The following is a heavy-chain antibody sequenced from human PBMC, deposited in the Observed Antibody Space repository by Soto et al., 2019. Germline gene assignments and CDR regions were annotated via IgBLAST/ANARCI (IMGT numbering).Heavy chain of an antibody. CDR1: GFTFSSYG. D-gene: IGHD4-4*01. CDR3: AKMFSNYELYGYYGMDV. Sequence: GWSLRLSCAASGFTFSSYGMHWVRQAPGKGLEWVAVISYDGSNKYYADSVKGRFTISRDNSKNTLYLQMNSLRAEDTAVYYCAKMFSNYELYGYYGMDVWGQGTTVTVSS. V-gene: IGHV3-30*18. J-gene: IGHJ6*02. CDR2: ISYDGSNK.